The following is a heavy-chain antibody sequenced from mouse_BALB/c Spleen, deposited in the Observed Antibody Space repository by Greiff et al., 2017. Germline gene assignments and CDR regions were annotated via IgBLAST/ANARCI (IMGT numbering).Heavy chain of an antibody. D-gene: IGHD2-3*01. CDR2: ISYDGSN. V-gene: IGHV3-6*02. Sequence: VQLKQSGPGLVKPSQSLSLTCSVTGYSITSGYYWNWIRQFPGNKLEWMGYISYDGSNNYNPYLKNRISITRDTSKNQFFLKLNSVTTEDTATYYCARGGLVLGDYFDYWGQGTTLTVSS. CDR1: GYSITSGYY. J-gene: IGHJ2*01. CDR3: ARGGLVLGDYFDY.